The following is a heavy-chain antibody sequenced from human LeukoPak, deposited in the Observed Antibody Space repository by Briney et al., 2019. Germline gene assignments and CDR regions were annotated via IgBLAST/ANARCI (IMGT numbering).Heavy chain of an antibody. V-gene: IGHV4-59*01. Sequence: SETLSLTCTVSGGSISSYYWSWIRQPPGKGLEWFGYIYYSGSTNYNPSLKSRVTISVDTSKNQFSLKLSSVTAADTAVYYCARGPPPDFDCWGQGTLVTVSS. CDR3: ARGPPPDFDC. J-gene: IGHJ4*02. CDR1: GGSISSYY. CDR2: IYYSGST.